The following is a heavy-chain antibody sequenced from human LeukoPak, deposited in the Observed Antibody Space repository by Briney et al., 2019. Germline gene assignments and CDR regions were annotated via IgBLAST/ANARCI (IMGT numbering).Heavy chain of an antibody. CDR3: AAGRDITVAGPGGYFDY. V-gene: IGHV3-11*01. J-gene: IGHJ4*02. D-gene: IGHD6-19*01. CDR1: GFTFSDYH. Sequence: PGGSLRLSCAASGFTFSDYHMNWIRQAPGKGLECISYISPRCHTTYFADSVKGRFTLSRDNAKNSLSLQMNSLTAKDTAVYYCAAGRDITVAGPGGYFDYWGQGTLVTVSS. CDR2: ISPRCHTT.